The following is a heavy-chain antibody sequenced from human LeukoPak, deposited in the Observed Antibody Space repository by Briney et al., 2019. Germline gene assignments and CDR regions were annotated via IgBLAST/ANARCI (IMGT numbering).Heavy chain of an antibody. J-gene: IGHJ3*02. CDR2: IVVASGNT. CDR1: GFSFSSTA. CDR3: AAGNVTMGRGSLGGWDAFDM. Sequence: SVKVSCKASGFSFSSTAMQWVRQARGQRLEWIGWIVVASGNTDYAQNFQERVTITRDMSTGTAYMELSSLRSEDTAVYYCAAGNVTMGRGSLGGWDAFDMWGQGTMVTVSS. D-gene: IGHD3-10*01. V-gene: IGHV1-58*02.